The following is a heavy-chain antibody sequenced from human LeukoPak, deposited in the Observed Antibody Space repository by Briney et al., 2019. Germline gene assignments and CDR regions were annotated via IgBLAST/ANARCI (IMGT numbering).Heavy chain of an antibody. CDR3: ARGPSWFDP. CDR2: IYYSGST. CDR1: GGSISSSYYY. V-gene: IGHV4-39*01. J-gene: IGHJ5*02. Sequence: SETLSLTCTVSGGSISSSYYYWGWIRQPPGKGLEWIGSIYYSGSTYYNPSLKSRVTISVDTSKNQFSLKLRSVTAADTAVYYCARGPSWFDPWGQGTLVTVSS.